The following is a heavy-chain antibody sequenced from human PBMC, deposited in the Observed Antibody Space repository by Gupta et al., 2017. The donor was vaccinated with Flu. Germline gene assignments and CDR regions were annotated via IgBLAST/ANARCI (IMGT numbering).Heavy chain of an antibody. CDR3: ARSWGISPAAADH. CDR2: FSSRGDVV. V-gene: IGHV3-11*01. J-gene: IGHJ4*02. Sequence: QLLESGGRSAKPVESPRLSCVTSSASGIDSSDYYMSWIRQSSERGLECVSHFSSRGDVVYYLEAVKGRFTIARDNGRTTLCLEMSSLRAEDSAVYYGARSWGISPAAADHWGQGTPVIVSS. D-gene: IGHD2-2*01. CDR1: GIDSSDYY.